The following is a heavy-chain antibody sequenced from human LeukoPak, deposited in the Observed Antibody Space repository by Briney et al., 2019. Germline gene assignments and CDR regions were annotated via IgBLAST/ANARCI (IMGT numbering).Heavy chain of an antibody. CDR2: MNPNSGNT. V-gene: IGHV1-8*01. J-gene: IGHJ3*02. CDR3: ARGGSDCSGGSCYHHAFDI. CDR1: GYTFTSYD. D-gene: IGHD2-15*01. Sequence: ASVKVSCKASGYTFTSYDINWVRQATGQGLEWMGWMNPNSGNTGYAQKFQGRVTMTRDMSTSTVYMELSSLRSEDTAVYYCARGGSDCSGGSCYHHAFDIWGQGTMVTVSS.